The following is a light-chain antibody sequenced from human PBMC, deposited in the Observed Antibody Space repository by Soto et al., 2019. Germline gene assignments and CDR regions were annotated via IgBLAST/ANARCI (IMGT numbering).Light chain of an antibody. CDR2: GNS. CDR1: SSNIGAGYD. J-gene: IGLJ2*01. Sequence: QSVLTQPPSVSGAPGQRVTISCTGSSSNIGAGYDVHWYQQLPGTAPKLLIYGNSNRPSGVPERFSGSKSGTSASLAITGLQAEDEAVYYCQSYDSSLSGVVFGGGTKLTVL. CDR3: QSYDSSLSGVV. V-gene: IGLV1-40*01.